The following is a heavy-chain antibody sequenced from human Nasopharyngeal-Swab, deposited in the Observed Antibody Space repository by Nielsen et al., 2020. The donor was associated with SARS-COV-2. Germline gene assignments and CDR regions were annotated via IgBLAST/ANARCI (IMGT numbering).Heavy chain of an antibody. Sequence: GGSLRLSRKGSGYSFTSYWIAWVRQMPGKGLEWMGLIYPSDSETRYSPSFEGQVTISADKSISTAYLQWSSLKASDTAMYYCARGWYSGPDYWGQGTLVTVSS. CDR2: IYPSDSET. V-gene: IGHV5-51*01. CDR3: ARGWYSGPDY. J-gene: IGHJ4*02. D-gene: IGHD6-19*01. CDR1: GYSFTSYW.